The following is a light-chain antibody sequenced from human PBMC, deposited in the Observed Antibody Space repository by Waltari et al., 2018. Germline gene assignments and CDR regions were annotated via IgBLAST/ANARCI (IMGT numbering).Light chain of an antibody. CDR2: LVS. Sequence: DVVMTQSPLALPVTLGQPASISCRSSQSLVHSDGNTYLNWFQQRPGQSPRRLIYLVSNRDLGVPDRFSGSGSGTDFTLKISRVEAEDVGVYYCMQETHWPPYTFGQGTKLEIK. V-gene: IGKV2-30*02. CDR1: QSLVHSDGNTY. CDR3: MQETHWPPYT. J-gene: IGKJ2*01.